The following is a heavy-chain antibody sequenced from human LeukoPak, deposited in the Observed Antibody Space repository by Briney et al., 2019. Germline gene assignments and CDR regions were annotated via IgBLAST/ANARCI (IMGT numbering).Heavy chain of an antibody. V-gene: IGHV4-59*08. CDR2: IYYSGST. Sequence: PAESLSLTCTVSGGFITSYYWSWIRQPPGKGLEWIGYIYYSGSTNYNPSFKSRVTISVDTSKNQFSLNVNSVTAADTAVYYCARRNYYDSTFHDYWGQGILVTASS. CDR3: ARRNYYDSTFHDY. D-gene: IGHD3-22*01. CDR1: GGFITSYY. J-gene: IGHJ4*02.